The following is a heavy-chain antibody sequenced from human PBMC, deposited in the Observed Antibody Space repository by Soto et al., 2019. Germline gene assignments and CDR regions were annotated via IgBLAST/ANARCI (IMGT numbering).Heavy chain of an antibody. V-gene: IGHV4-30-2*01. CDR2: IYHSGST. Sequence: SETLSLSWAVSGGSISRGGYSWSWIRQPPGKGLEWIGYIYHSGSTYYNPSLKSRVTISVDRSKNQFSLKLSSVTAADTAVYYCARVPDRWGQGTLVTVS. CDR3: ARVPDR. CDR1: GGSISRGGYS. D-gene: IGHD2-2*01. J-gene: IGHJ5*02.